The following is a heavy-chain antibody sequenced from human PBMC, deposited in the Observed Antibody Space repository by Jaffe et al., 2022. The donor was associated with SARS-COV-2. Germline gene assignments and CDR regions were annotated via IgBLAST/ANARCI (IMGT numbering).Heavy chain of an antibody. Sequence: QVQLQESGPGLVKPSETLSLTCTVSGGSISSYYWSWIRQPPGKGLEWIGYIYYSGSTNYNPSLKSRVTISVDTSKNQFSLKLSSVTAADTAVYYCARGSGTNWFDPWGQGTLVTVSS. CDR1: GGSISSYY. D-gene: IGHD1-1*01. CDR3: ARGSGTNWFDP. J-gene: IGHJ5*02. CDR2: IYYSGST. V-gene: IGHV4-59*01.